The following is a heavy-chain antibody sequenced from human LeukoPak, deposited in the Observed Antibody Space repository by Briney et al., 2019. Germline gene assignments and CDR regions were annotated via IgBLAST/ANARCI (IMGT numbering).Heavy chain of an antibody. CDR2: VSNSGTT. D-gene: IGHD2-8*02. CDR3: ARAPGRGWCD. CDR1: GYSVSSGYY. V-gene: IGHV4-38-2*02. J-gene: IGHJ4*02. Sequence: SETLSLTCIVSGYSVSSGYYWGWSRRSPGKGLEWLAAVSNSGTTYYSPSLKGRVTISLDTFKNEFSLRLTSVTAADTGVYYCARAPGRGWCDWGQGARVTVSS.